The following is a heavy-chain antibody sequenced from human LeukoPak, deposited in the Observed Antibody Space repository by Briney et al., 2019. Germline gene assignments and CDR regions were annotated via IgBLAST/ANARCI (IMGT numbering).Heavy chain of an antibody. Sequence: SETLSLTCTVSGGSIGSGGYYWGWIRQPPGKGLEWIGSIYYSGSTYYNPSLKSRVTISVDTSKNQFSLKLSSVTAADTAVYYCARQQREHYDILTGHPRVYGMDVWGQGTTVTVSS. CDR3: ARQQREHYDILTGHPRVYGMDV. J-gene: IGHJ6*02. CDR2: IYYSGST. V-gene: IGHV4-39*01. CDR1: GGSIGSGGYY. D-gene: IGHD3-9*01.